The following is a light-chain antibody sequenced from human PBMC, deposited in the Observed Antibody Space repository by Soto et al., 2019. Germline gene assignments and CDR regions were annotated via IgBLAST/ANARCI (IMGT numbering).Light chain of an antibody. V-gene: IGLV2-14*01. CDR2: EVS. CDR1: SSDVGGYKY. CDR3: FSYTRDSTLYV. Sequence: QSVLTQPASVSGSPGQSITISCTGTSSDVGGYKYVSWYQHHPGKAPKLMISEVSNRPSGVSTRFSGSKSGNTASLTISGLQAEDEADYYCFSYTRDSTLYVFGSGTKVTVL. J-gene: IGLJ1*01.